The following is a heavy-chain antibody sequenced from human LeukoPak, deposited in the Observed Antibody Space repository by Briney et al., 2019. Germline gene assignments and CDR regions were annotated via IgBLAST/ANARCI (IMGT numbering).Heavy chain of an antibody. CDR1: GFTFSSYN. CDR2: ISSSGSYI. J-gene: IGHJ4*02. D-gene: IGHD3-22*01. Sequence: GGSLRLSCAASGFTFSSYNMNWVRQAPGKGLEWVSSISSSGSYIYYADSVKGRFTISRDNAKNSLYLQMNSLRAEDTAVYYCAKYLRPLIVVVISFDYWGQGTLVTVSS. CDR3: AKYLRPLIVVVISFDY. V-gene: IGHV3-21*04.